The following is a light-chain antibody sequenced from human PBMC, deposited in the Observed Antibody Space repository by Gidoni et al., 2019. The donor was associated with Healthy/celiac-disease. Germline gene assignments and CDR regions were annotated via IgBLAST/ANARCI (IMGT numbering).Light chain of an antibody. CDR1: QSISSY. CDR2: AAS. Sequence: DIQMTQSPSSLSASVGDRVTITCRASQSISSYLNWYQQKPVKAPKLLIYAASSLQSGVPSRFSGSGSGTDFTLTISSLQPEDFATYYYQQSYSTPLTFGGGTKVEIK. V-gene: IGKV1-39*01. CDR3: QQSYSTPLT. J-gene: IGKJ4*01.